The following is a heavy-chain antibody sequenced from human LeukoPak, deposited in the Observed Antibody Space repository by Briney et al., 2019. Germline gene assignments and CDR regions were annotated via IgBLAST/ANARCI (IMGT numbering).Heavy chain of an antibody. D-gene: IGHD4-11*01. CDR2: LSKSGNT. CDR1: GGSISSYY. CDR3: ARDFLLQSEGLFDY. Sequence: SETLSLTCTVSGGSISSYYWSWIRLPPGKGLEWIGYLSKSGNTNYSPSLKSRVTIFGDTSKNQFSLRLNSVTAADTAVYYCARDFLLQSEGLFDYWGQGTLVTVSS. J-gene: IGHJ4*02. V-gene: IGHV4-59*12.